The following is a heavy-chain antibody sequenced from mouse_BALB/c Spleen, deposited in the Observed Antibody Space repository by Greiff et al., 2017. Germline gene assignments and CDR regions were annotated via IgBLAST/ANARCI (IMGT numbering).Heavy chain of an antibody. V-gene: IGHV1-12*01. J-gene: IGHJ4*01. CDR2: IYPGNGDT. CDR3: ARGEVRTFYAMDY. CDR1: GYTFTSYN. D-gene: IGHD2-14*01. Sequence: QVQLQQPGAELVKPGASVKMSCKASGYTFTSYNMHWVKQTPGQDLEWIGAIYPGNGDTSYNQKFKGKATLTADKSSSTAYMQLSSLTSEDSAVYYCARGEVRTFYAMDYWGQGTSVTVSS.